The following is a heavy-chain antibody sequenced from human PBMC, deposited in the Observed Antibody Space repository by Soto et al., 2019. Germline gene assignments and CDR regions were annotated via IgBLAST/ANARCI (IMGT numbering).Heavy chain of an antibody. CDR1: GYSFTSYW. V-gene: IGHV5-10-1*01. CDR2: IDPSDSYT. Sequence: PGESLKISGKGSGYSFTSYWISWVRQMPGKGLEWMGRIDPSDSYTNYSPSFQGHVTISADKSISTAYLQWSSLKASDTAMYYCARLITGWNYSYYSGMDVWGQRTTVTVSS. D-gene: IGHD3-22*01. CDR3: ARLITGWNYSYYSGMDV. J-gene: IGHJ6*02.